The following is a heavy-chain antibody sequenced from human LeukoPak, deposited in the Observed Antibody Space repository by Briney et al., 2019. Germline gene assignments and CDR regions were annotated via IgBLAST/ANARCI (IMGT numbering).Heavy chain of an antibody. J-gene: IGHJ5*02. CDR1: GYTFTGYY. CDR3: ARVDSEYCSSTSCYKWFDP. Sequence: ASVKVSCKASGYTFTGYYIYWVRQAPGQGLEWMEWNNPNSGGTNYAQKFQGRVAMTRDTSVNTAYMELSRLRSDDTAVYYCARVDSEYCSSTSCYKWFDPWGQGTLVTVSS. CDR2: NNPNSGGT. D-gene: IGHD2-2*02. V-gene: IGHV1-2*02.